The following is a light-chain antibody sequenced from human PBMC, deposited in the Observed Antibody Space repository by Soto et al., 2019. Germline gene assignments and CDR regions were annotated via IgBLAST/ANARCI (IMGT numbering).Light chain of an antibody. Sequence: DIVLTQPPGTLYLSPGDRATLSCRASQSVSSGYLAWYQQRPGQAPRLLIYGASTRATGIPDRFSGSGSGTDFTLTISRLEPEDFAVYYCQQYGTSPWTFGQGTKVDIK. CDR1: QSVSSGY. V-gene: IGKV3-20*01. CDR3: QQYGTSPWT. CDR2: GAS. J-gene: IGKJ1*01.